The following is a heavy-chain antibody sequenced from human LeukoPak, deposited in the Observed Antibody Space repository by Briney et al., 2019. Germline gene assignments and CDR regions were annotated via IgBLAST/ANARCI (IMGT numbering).Heavy chain of an antibody. CDR2: ISYDGSNK. CDR3: VRDCSSTSCYRMDV. V-gene: IGHV3-30*04. Sequence: GGSLRLSCAASAFTFSSYAMHWDRQAPGKGLEWVVVISYDGSNKYYADSVKGRFTISRDNSKNTLYLQMNSLRAEERAGCYCVRDCSSTSCYRMDVCGKGTKVTVCS. D-gene: IGHD2-2*01. J-gene: IGHJ6*01. CDR1: AFTFSSYA.